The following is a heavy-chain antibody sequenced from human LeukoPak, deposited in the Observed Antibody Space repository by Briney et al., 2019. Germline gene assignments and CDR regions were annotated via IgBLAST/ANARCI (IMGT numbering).Heavy chain of an antibody. V-gene: IGHV3-23*01. CDR1: GFTFSSYA. CDR2: ISGSGGST. D-gene: IGHD2-15*01. Sequence: GGSLRFSCAASGFTFSSYAMSWVRQAPGKGLEWASAISGSGGSTYYADSVKGRFTISRDNSKNTLYLQMNSLRAEDTAVYYCAKGPANIVVVVAANWFDPWGQGTLVTVSS. CDR3: AKGPANIVVVVAANWFDP. J-gene: IGHJ5*02.